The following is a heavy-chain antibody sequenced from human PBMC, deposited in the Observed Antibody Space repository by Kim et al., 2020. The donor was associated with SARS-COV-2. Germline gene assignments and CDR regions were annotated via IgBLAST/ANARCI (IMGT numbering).Heavy chain of an antibody. J-gene: IGHJ4*02. Sequence: GSVKVSCKASGYTFTSYAMNWVRQAPGQGLEWMGWINTNTGNPTYAQGFTGRFVFSLDTSVSTAYLQISSLKAEDTAVYYCARELYCGGDCLSDGSLWGWGQGTLVTVSS. CDR2: INTNTGNP. V-gene: IGHV7-4-1*02. D-gene: IGHD2-21*02. CDR3: ARELYCGGDCLSDGSLWG. CDR1: GYTFTSYA.